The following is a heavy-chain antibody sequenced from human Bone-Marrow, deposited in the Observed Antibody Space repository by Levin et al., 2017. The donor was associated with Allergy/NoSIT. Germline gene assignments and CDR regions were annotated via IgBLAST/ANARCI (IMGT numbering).Heavy chain of an antibody. CDR3: ARRRIASHNLDS. J-gene: IGHJ4*02. V-gene: IGHV4-34*01. CDR1: GGSFSGYL. Sequence: KTSETLSLTCAVYGGSFSGYLWTWIRQSPGQGLEWIGEISHSGSTDYNPSLKSRLSMTIDTSESQFYLNLNSVTAADTAVYYCARRRIASHNLDSWGQGTLVTVSS. CDR2: ISHSGST. D-gene: IGHD5-24*01.